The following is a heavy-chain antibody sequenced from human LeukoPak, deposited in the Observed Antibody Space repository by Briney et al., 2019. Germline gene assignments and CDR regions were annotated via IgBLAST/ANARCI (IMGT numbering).Heavy chain of an antibody. CDR2: IYYSGST. CDR3: ARETPPRGCSGGSCYSTDYYYYYMDV. V-gene: IGHV4-59*12. J-gene: IGHJ6*03. D-gene: IGHD2-15*01. CDR1: GGSISSYY. Sequence: PSETLSLTCTVSGGSISSYYWSWIRQPPGKGLEWIGYIYYSGSTDYNPSLKSRVTISVDTSKNQFSLKPSSVTAADTAVYYCARETPPRGCSGGSCYSTDYYYYYMDVWGKGTTVTVSS.